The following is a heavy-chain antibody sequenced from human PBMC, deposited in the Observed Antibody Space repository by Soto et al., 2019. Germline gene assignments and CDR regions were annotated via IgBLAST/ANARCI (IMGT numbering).Heavy chain of an antibody. CDR3: ARDPPQSGTSSWDAES. V-gene: IGHV3-21*01. CDR1: GFICTTIS. CDR2: LSSSGSFK. J-gene: IGHJ4*02. D-gene: IGHD3-3*01. Sequence: SLTLSLVTSGFICTTISMNGGRRIPEMGLPRLSSLSSSGSFKSYGDSVKGRFTISRDNAKNALFIEMNNLRGEDTGLYYCARDPPQSGTSSWDAESWGLGTLVTVS.